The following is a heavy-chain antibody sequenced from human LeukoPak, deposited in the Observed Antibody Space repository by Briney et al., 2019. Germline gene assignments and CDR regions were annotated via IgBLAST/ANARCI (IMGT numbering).Heavy chain of an antibody. CDR3: ARADGSGSYYNWFDP. CDR2: IYYSGST. J-gene: IGHJ5*02. Sequence: SQTLSLTCTVSGGSISSGDYYWSWIRQPPGKGLEWIGSIYYSGSTDYSPSLKSRVTISVDTSKNLFSLKLSSVTAADTAVYYCARADGSGSYYNWFDPWGQGTLVTVSS. V-gene: IGHV4-30-4*01. CDR1: GGSISSGDYY. D-gene: IGHD3-10*01.